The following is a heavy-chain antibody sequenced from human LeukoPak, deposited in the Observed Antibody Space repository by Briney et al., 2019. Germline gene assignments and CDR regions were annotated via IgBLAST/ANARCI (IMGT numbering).Heavy chain of an antibody. V-gene: IGHV4-34*01. D-gene: IGHD3-22*01. CDR3: ARNRYFDTGGYYYDFDF. Sequence: PSETLSLTCAVYGGSFAKHQWSWIRQPPGKGPEWIGAINDGGSTYYNPSLKSRVTISVDTSKNQFSLRLSSMTAADTAVYYCARNRYFDTGGYYYDFDFWGQGTLVTVSS. CDR1: GGSFAKHQ. J-gene: IGHJ4*02. CDR2: INDGGST.